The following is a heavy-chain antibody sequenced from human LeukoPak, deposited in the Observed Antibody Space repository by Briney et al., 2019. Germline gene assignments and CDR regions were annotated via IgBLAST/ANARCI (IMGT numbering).Heavy chain of an antibody. D-gene: IGHD3-22*01. CDR1: GLTFSNYA. Sequence: PGGSLRLSCAASGLTFSNYAMSWVRQAPGKGLEWVSSISGSGGSTYYADSVKGRFTISRDNSKNTLFLQMNSLRAEDTAVYYCAKDPYYYDTSGYNGDYWGQGTLVTVSS. CDR2: ISGSGGST. J-gene: IGHJ4*02. CDR3: AKDPYYYDTSGYNGDY. V-gene: IGHV3-23*01.